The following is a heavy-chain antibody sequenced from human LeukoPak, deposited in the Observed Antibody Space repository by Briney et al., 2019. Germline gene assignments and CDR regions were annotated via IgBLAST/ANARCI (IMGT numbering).Heavy chain of an antibody. J-gene: IGHJ4*02. Sequence: SVKVSCKASGDTFSGHSISWVRQAPGQGLEWMGRIIPIFDIANYAPKFQGRVTFTADKSTGTAYMELSSLRSEDTAVYYCARDREMATAGFDYWGQGTLVTVSS. V-gene: IGHV1-69*04. CDR1: GDTFSGHS. D-gene: IGHD5-24*01. CDR3: ARDREMATAGFDY. CDR2: IIPIFDIA.